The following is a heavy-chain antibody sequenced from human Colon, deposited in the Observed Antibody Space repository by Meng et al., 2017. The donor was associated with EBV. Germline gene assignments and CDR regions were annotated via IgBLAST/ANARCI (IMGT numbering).Heavy chain of an antibody. J-gene: IGHJ4*02. CDR2: VSHPGSA. CDR1: GGSFSGYV. Sequence: QALLRQLGAGLLKPSVTLSRHCTVNGGSFSGYVWSWVRQPPGKGMEWIGEVSHPGSANYNPSLKSRVTISVDAPEKQFSLRLTSVTAADSAVYYCARVPTTGYKDHWGQGTLVTVSS. D-gene: IGHD3-9*01. CDR3: ARVPTTGYKDH. V-gene: IGHV4-34*01.